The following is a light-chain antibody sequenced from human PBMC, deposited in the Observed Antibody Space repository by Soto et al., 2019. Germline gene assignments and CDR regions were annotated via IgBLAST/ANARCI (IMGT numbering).Light chain of an antibody. CDR3: QQHGSSPIT. CDR1: QSVSSS. V-gene: IGKV3-20*01. Sequence: EIVMTQSPATLSVSPGEIATLSCRASQSVSSSLAWYQQKPGQAPRLLIYGASSRATGIPDRFSGSGSGTDFTLTISRLEPEDFAVYYCQQHGSSPITCGQGTRREIK. J-gene: IGKJ5*01. CDR2: GAS.